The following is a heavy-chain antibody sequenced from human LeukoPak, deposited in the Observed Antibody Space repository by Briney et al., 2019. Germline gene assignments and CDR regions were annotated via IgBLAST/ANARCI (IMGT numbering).Heavy chain of an antibody. D-gene: IGHD5-18*01. CDR2: IHWNDDK. V-gene: IGHV2-5*01. J-gene: IGHJ4*02. CDR1: GFSLTTSGVG. CDR3: AHTNGYSYGFGLYY. Sequence: SGPTLVKPTQTLTLTCTFSGFSLTTSGVGVGWMRQAPGKALEWLAVIHWNDDKRYSPFLKSRLTITKDTSKNHVVLEMTNMDPVDTATYYCAHTNGYSYGFGLYYWGQGTLVTVSS.